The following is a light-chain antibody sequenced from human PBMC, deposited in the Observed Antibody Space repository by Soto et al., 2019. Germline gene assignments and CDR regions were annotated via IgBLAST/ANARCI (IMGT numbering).Light chain of an antibody. CDR2: AAS. V-gene: IGKV1-39*01. J-gene: IGKJ1*01. CDR1: QSISSY. Sequence: DIPMTQSPSSLSASVGDRVTITCLASQSISSYLNWYQQKPGKAPKLLIYAASSLQSGVPSRFSGSGSGTDFTLTISSLQPEDFAAYYCQQSYSTPRTFGQGTKVDIK. CDR3: QQSYSTPRT.